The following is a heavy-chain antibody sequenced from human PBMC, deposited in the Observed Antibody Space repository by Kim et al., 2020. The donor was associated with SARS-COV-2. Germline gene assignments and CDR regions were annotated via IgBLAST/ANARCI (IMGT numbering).Heavy chain of an antibody. CDR1: GYTFTSYG. D-gene: IGHD6-13*01. Sequence: ASVKVSCKASGYTFTSYGISWVRQAPGQGLEWMGWISAYNGNTNYAQKPQGRVTMTTDTSTSTAYMELRSLRSDDTSVYYCARDRYSSSWYLLDFDYWGQGTLVTVSS. V-gene: IGHV1-18*01. J-gene: IGHJ4*02. CDR2: ISAYNGNT. CDR3: ARDRYSSSWYLLDFDY.